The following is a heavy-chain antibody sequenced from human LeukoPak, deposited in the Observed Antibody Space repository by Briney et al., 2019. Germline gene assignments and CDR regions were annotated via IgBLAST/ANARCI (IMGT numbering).Heavy chain of an antibody. CDR2: ISSSSSYI. Sequence: GSLRLSCAASGFTFSSYSMNWVRQAPGKGLEWVSSISSSSSYIYYADSVKGRFTISRDNAKNSLYPQMNSLRAEDTAVYYCARGAYYYDSSGYYIGFDYWGQGTLVTVSS. CDR3: ARGAYYYDSSGYYIGFDY. D-gene: IGHD3-22*01. J-gene: IGHJ4*02. CDR1: GFTFSSYS. V-gene: IGHV3-21*01.